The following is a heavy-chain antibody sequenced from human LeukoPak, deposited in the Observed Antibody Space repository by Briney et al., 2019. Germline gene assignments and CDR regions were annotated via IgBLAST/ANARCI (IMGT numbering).Heavy chain of an antibody. CDR1: GYTFTSYG. V-gene: IGHV1-18*01. J-gene: IGHJ6*02. Sequence: ASVKVSCKASGYTFTSYGISWVRQAPGQGLEWMGWISAYNGNTNYAQKLQGRVTMTTDTSTSTAYMELRSLRSDDTAVYYCARATPHYCYYGMDVWGQGTTVTVSS. CDR2: ISAYNGNT. CDR3: ARATPHYCYYGMDV.